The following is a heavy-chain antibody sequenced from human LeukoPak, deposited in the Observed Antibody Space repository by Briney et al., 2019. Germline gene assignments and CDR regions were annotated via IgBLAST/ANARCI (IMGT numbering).Heavy chain of an antibody. CDR2: ICGGGGST. V-gene: IGHV3-23*01. Sequence: GGSLRLSCAASGFTFSSYAMSWVRQAPGKGLEWVSAICGGGGSTYYADSVKGRFTISRDNSKNTLYLQMNSLRAEDTAVYYCAKAVGDGYSFWIQILDYWGQGTLVTVSS. J-gene: IGHJ4*02. D-gene: IGHD3-3*01. CDR3: AKAVGDGYSFWIQILDY. CDR1: GFTFSSYA.